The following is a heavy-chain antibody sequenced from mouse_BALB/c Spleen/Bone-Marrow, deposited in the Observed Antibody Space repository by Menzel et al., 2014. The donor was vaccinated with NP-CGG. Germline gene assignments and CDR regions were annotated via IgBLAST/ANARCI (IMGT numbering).Heavy chain of an antibody. Sequence: DVKLQESGGGLVQPGGSRKLSCAASGFTFSSFGMHWVRQAPEKGLEWVAYISSGNSTIYYADTVKGRFTISRDNPKNTLYLQMTSLRSEDTAMYYCETGTRDYWGQGTTLTVSS. CDR1: GFTFSSFG. V-gene: IGHV5-17*02. CDR3: ETGTRDY. J-gene: IGHJ2*01. CDR2: ISSGNSTI. D-gene: IGHD4-1*01.